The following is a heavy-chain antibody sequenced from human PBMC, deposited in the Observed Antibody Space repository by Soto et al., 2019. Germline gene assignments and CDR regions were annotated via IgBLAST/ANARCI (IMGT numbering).Heavy chain of an antibody. J-gene: IGHJ4*02. CDR3: ARGGGSYLSAYYFDY. CDR1: GGSISSYY. CDR2: IYYSGST. V-gene: IGHV4-59*01. D-gene: IGHD1-26*01. Sequence: SETLSLTCTVSGGSISSYYWSWIRQPPGKGLEWIGYIYYSGSTNYNPSLKSRVTISVDTSKNQFSLKLSSVTAADTAVHYCARGGGSYLSAYYFDYWGQGTLVTVSS.